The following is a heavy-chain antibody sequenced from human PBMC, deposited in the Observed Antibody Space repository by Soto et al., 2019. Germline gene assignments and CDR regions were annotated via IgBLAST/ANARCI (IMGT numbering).Heavy chain of an antibody. D-gene: IGHD1-20*01. J-gene: IGHJ4*02. CDR1: GFTFSSYS. CDR2: ISSSSSYI. Sequence: EVQLVESGGGLVKPGGSLRLSCAASGFTFSSYSMNWVRQAPGKGLEWVSSISSSSSYIYYADSVKGRFTISRDDAKNSLYLQMNSLRAEATAVYYCARGDSITGTTLAYCGQGTLVTVSS. V-gene: IGHV3-21*01. CDR3: ARGDSITGTTLAY.